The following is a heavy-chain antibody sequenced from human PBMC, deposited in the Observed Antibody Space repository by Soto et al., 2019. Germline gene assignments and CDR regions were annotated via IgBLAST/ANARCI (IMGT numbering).Heavy chain of an antibody. CDR1: GFTFSNYA. Sequence: EVQLFESGGGLVQPGGSLRLSCAASGFTFSNYAMTWVRQAPGKGLDWVSTLSGNGADTYYADSVKGRFTISRDNSKNTLFLQMNSLTAEDTAVYYCTKKDGSGSYVDYWGQGPLVTLSS. CDR3: TKKDGSGSYVDY. CDR2: LSGNGADT. D-gene: IGHD3-10*01. J-gene: IGHJ4*02. V-gene: IGHV3-23*01.